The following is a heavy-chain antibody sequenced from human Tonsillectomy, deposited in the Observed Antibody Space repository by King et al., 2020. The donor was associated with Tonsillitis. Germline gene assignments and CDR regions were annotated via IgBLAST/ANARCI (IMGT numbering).Heavy chain of an antibody. CDR2: IYYSGST. J-gene: IGHJ6*02. Sequence: QLQESGPGLVKPSETLSLTCTVSGSSISSSSYYWGWIRQPPGKGLEWIGSIYYSGSTYYNPSLKSRVTISVDTSKNQFSLKLSSETAADTAVYYCARQKRTVVVPAAMWFYYYGMDVWGQGTTVTVSS. CDR1: GSSISSSSYY. D-gene: IGHD2-2*01. CDR3: ARQKRTVVVPAAMWFYYYGMDV. V-gene: IGHV4-39*01.